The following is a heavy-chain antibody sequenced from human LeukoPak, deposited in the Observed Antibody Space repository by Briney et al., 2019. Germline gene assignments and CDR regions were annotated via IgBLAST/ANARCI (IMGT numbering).Heavy chain of an antibody. J-gene: IGHJ4*02. V-gene: IGHV4-59*08. Sequence: PSETLSLTCTVSGGSISSYYWTWIRQPPGKGLEWIGYIYYSGSTGYNPSLKSRVTISVDTSKNQFSLRLTSVTAADTAVYYCARRVDFWSGSYPSSHLDYWGQGTLVTVSS. CDR2: IYYSGST. CDR1: GGSISSYY. D-gene: IGHD3-3*01. CDR3: ARRVDFWSGSYPSSHLDY.